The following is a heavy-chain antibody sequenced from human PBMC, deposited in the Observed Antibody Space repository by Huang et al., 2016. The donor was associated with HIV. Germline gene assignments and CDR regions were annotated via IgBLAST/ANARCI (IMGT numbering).Heavy chain of an antibody. CDR1: GFTFSDFG. V-gene: IGHV3-30*18. CDR2: ISDDGSYK. CDR3: AKDHFGIGHDLEY. Sequence: QVQLVESGGGVVQPGRSLRLSCAASGFTFSDFGMHWVRQAPGKGLEGVAMISDDGSYKHLGDSVKGRFTISRDNSQNTLYLQMNSLRPEDTAVYYCAKDHFGIGHDLEYWGQGILVTVSS. D-gene: IGHD3-3*02. J-gene: IGHJ4*02.